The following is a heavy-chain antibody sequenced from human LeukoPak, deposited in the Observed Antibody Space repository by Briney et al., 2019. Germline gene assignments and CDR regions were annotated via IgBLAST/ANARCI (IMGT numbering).Heavy chain of an antibody. V-gene: IGHV4-59*12. Sequence: SETLSLTCTVSGGSISTYYWSWIRQPPGKGLEWIGYIYYIGNTNYNPSLKSRATISIDTSKNQFSLKLNSVTAADSAVYYCARFRSSGWYYFDYWGQGTPVSVSS. CDR3: ARFRSSGWYYFDY. CDR1: GGSISTYY. D-gene: IGHD6-19*01. J-gene: IGHJ4*02. CDR2: IYYIGNT.